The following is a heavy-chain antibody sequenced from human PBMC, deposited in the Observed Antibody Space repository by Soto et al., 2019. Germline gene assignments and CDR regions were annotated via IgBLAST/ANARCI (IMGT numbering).Heavy chain of an antibody. CDR1: GYTLTELS. V-gene: IGHV1-24*01. CDR2: FDPEDGET. Sequence: GASVKVSCKVSGYTLTELSMHWVRQAPGKGLEWMGGFDPEDGETIYAQKFQGRVTMTEDTSTDTAYMELSSLRSEDTAVYYCATDGTGTTSNYFDYWGQGTLVTVSS. D-gene: IGHD1-7*01. J-gene: IGHJ4*02. CDR3: ATDGTGTTSNYFDY.